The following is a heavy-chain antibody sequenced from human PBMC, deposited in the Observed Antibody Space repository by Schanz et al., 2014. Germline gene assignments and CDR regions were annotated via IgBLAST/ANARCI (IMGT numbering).Heavy chain of an antibody. CDR1: GYTFTSYG. CDR2: ISPYNGNT. V-gene: IGHV1-18*01. CDR3: ARAFGGYDPAGALDY. J-gene: IGHJ4*02. D-gene: IGHD5-12*01. Sequence: QVQLVQSGAEVKKPGASVKVSCKASGYTFTSYGISWVRQAPGQGLEWMGWISPYNGNTNYAQKLQGRVTMTADTSTSAAYMDLSRLKSDGTAVYYCARAFGGYDPAGALDYWGQGTLVTVSS.